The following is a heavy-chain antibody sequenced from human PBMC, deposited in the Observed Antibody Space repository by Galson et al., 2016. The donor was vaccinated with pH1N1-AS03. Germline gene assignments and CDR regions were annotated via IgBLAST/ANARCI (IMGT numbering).Heavy chain of an antibody. V-gene: IGHV3-30*03. CDR3: ATTDGYNSYFDY. Sequence: SLRLSCAASGFTFSIYGIHWVRQAPGKGLEWVAVISYDGNNKYYADSVKGRFTTSRDNAKSSVYLQIHSLRADDTAVYYCATTDGYNSYFDYWGQGTLVTVSP. CDR1: GFTFSIYG. CDR2: ISYDGNNK. J-gene: IGHJ4*02. D-gene: IGHD5-24*01.